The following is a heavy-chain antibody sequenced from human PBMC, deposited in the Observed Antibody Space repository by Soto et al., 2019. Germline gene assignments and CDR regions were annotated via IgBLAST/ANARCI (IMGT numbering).Heavy chain of an antibody. J-gene: IGHJ5*02. Sequence: QVQLVQSGAEVKKPGSSVKVSCTASGGTFSTDAISWVRQAPGQGPEWMGAIIPIVATANYAQKFQGRVTITADKSTTTAYMELSSLRSEDTAVYYCARDGFLEVQPHYNCFDPWGQGTLVTVSS. CDR3: ARDGFLEVQPHYNCFDP. CDR1: GGTFSTDA. D-gene: IGHD3-3*01. CDR2: IIPIVATA. V-gene: IGHV1-69*06.